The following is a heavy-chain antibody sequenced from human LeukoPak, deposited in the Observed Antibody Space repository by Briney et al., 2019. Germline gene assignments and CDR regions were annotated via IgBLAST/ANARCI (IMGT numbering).Heavy chain of an antibody. CDR3: ARQNDFWSGYFDY. D-gene: IGHD3-3*01. CDR2: IYYSGST. CDR1: GGSISSYY. Sequence: SETLSLTCTVSGGSISSYYWSWIRQPPGKGLEWIGYIYYSGSTYYNPSLKSRVTISVDTSKNQFSLKLSSVTAADTAVYYCARQNDFWSGYFDYWGQGTLVTVSS. V-gene: IGHV4-59*08. J-gene: IGHJ4*02.